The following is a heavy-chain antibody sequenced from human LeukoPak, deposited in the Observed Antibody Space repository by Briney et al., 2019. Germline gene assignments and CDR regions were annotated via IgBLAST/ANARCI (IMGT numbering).Heavy chain of an antibody. CDR2: IHYSKST. V-gene: IGHV4-39*01. CDR1: GGPVICDTYS. J-gene: IGHJ5*02. Sequence: PSETLSLTCTVSGGPVICDTYSWGWTRPPPGKGLEWIGSIHYSKSTYYTPSHNTRMTMSVDTSKNQCSLKWRSVTAAGTAVYFCAIHAKYNYFDPWGQGTLVTVSS. CDR3: AIHAKYNYFDP.